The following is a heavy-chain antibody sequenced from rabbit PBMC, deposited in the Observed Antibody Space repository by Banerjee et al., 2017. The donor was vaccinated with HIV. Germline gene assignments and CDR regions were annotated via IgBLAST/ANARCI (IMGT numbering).Heavy chain of an antibody. V-gene: IGHV1S7*01. CDR3: ARDYANSENYDYYFDL. J-gene: IGHJ4*01. CDR1: GFDFSTTY. D-gene: IGHD6-1*01. Sequence: KQTGGGLVQPGGSLTVSCKVSGFDFSTTYMSWVRQAPGKELEWIGIIYLGKGTVDYATWVNGRFTISSDSAQNTVYLQMNSLTAADTATYFCARDYANSENYDYYFDLWGQGTLVTVS. CDR2: IYLGKGTV.